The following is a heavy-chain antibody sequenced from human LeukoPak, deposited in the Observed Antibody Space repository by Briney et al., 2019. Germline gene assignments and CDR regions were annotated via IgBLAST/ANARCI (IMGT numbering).Heavy chain of an antibody. CDR1: GFSVINAW. CDR3: AKGIYSSGWSYFDY. D-gene: IGHD6-19*01. J-gene: IGHJ4*01. CDR2: LSGSGITT. V-gene: IGHV3-23*01. Sequence: GGSLRLSCAASGFSVINAWMSWVRQAPGKGLEWVSTLSGSGITTYYTDSVKGRFTISRDNSKNTLYLQMNSLRAEDTAVYYCAKGIYSSGWSYFDYWGHGTLVTVSS.